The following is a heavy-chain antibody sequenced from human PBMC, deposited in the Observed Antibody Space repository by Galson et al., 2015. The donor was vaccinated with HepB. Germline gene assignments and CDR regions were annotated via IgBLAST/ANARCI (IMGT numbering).Heavy chain of an antibody. CDR3: ARDYYGCSGGSCYSAYYFDY. D-gene: IGHD2-15*01. J-gene: IGHJ4*02. Sequence: SLRLSCAASGFTFSSYWMSWVRQAPGKGLEWVANIKQDGSEKYYVDSVKGRFTISRDNAKNSLYLQMNSLRAEDTAVYYCARDYYGCSGGSCYSAYYFDYWGQGTLVTVSS. V-gene: IGHV3-7*03. CDR1: GFTFSSYW. CDR2: IKQDGSEK.